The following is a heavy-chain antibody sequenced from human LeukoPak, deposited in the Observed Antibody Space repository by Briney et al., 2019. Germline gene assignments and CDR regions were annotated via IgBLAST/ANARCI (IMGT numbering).Heavy chain of an antibody. J-gene: IGHJ3*02. Sequence: SQALSLTCTVSGGSISSGGYYWSWIRQHPGKGLEWIGYIYYSGSTYYNPSLKSRVTISVDTSKNQFSLKLRSVTAADTAVYYCATGTSLPPPAFDIWGQGTMVTVSS. V-gene: IGHV4-31*03. CDR2: IYYSGST. D-gene: IGHD1-14*01. CDR1: GGSISSGGYY. CDR3: ATGTSLPPPAFDI.